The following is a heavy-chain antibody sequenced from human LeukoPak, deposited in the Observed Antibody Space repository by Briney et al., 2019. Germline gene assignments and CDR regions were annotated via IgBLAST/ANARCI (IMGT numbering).Heavy chain of an antibody. CDR1: GYTFTSHD. CDR2: TNPNSGNT. J-gene: IGHJ4*02. Sequence: ASVKVSCKASGYTFTSHDINWERQASGQGLEWMGWTNPNSGNTGYAQKFQGRVTMTRDTSINTAYLELYSLRSEDTAVYYCARGMYDILTGYYGLIDYWGQGTLVTVSS. V-gene: IGHV1-8*01. CDR3: ARGMYDILTGYYGLIDY. D-gene: IGHD3-9*01.